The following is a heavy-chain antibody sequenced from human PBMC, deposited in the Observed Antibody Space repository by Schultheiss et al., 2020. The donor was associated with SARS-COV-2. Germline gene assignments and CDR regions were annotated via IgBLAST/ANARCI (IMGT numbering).Heavy chain of an antibody. CDR3: ARDVRAFGTVPYFDY. V-gene: IGHV1-3*01. D-gene: IGHD3-16*01. J-gene: IGHJ4*02. CDR2: INAGNGNT. Sequence: ASVKVSCKASGYTFTSYAMHWVRQAPGQRLEWMGWINAGNGNTKYSQKFQGRVTITGDTSASTAYMELSSLRSEDTAVYYCARDVRAFGTVPYFDYWGQGTLVTVSS. CDR1: GYTFTSYA.